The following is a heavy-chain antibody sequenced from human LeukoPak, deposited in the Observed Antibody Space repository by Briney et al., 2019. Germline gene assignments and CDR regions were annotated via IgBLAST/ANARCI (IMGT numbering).Heavy chain of an antibody. CDR1: GFTFSSYG. V-gene: IGHV3-33*01. CDR3: ARGYDYVWGSYGFDY. Sequence: PGESLLLSCAASGFTFSSYGMHWVRQAPGKVLGWVAAIWYDGSNKYYANSVKGRFTISRDNSKNTLYLQMNSLRAEDAAVYYCARGYDYVWGSYGFDYWGQGTLVTVSS. J-gene: IGHJ4*02. D-gene: IGHD3-16*01. CDR2: IWYDGSNK.